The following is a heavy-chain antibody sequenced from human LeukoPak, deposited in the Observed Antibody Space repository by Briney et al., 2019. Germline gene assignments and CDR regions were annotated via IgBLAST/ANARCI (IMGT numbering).Heavy chain of an antibody. D-gene: IGHD3-3*01. Sequence: GGSLRLSCAASGFTFSDYSMDWVRQAPGKGLEWVAYISSTSLTIHYEDSVKGRFTISRDNAKNSLYLQMNILRAEDTAVYYCARDSAREWLRGFYSWGQGTLVTVSS. V-gene: IGHV3-48*04. CDR1: GFTFSDYS. CDR3: ARDSAREWLRGFYS. CDR2: ISSTSLTI. J-gene: IGHJ4*02.